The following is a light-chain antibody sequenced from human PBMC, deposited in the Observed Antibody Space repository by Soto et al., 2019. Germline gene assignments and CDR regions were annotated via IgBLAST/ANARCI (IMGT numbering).Light chain of an antibody. J-gene: IGKJ1*01. CDR3: QQYNSYSWT. CDR2: DAS. Sequence: DIQITQSPSTLSASVEDRVTITCRASQSISSWLAWYQQKPGKAPKLLIYDASSLESGVPSRFSGSGSGTEFTLTISSLQPDDFATYYCQQYNSYSWTFGQGTKV. CDR1: QSISSW. V-gene: IGKV1-5*01.